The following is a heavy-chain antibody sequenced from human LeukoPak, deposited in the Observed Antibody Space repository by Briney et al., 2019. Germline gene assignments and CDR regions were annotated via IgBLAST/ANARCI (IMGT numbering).Heavy chain of an antibody. V-gene: IGHV1-69*13. D-gene: IGHD3-3*01. Sequence: SVKVSCKASGGTFSSYAISWAQQAPGQGLEWMGGIIPIFGTANYAQKFQGRVTITADESTSTAYMELSSLRSEDTAVYYCARDLSTIFGVVNQYYYMDVWGKGTTVTVSS. CDR2: IIPIFGTA. J-gene: IGHJ6*03. CDR1: GGTFSSYA. CDR3: ARDLSTIFGVVNQYYYMDV.